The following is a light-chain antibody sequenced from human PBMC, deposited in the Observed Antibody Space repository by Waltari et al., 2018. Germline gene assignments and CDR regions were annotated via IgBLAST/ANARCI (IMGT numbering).Light chain of an antibody. CDR1: QSISNW. Sequence: DIQMTQSPSTLSASVGDRVTITCRASQSISNWLAWYQQKPGKAPMLLIYKASSLQSGVPSRFSGIGSGTEFTLTISSLQPDDFATYSCQQYNSYSPYTFGQGTTLEIK. CDR2: KAS. V-gene: IGKV1-5*03. CDR3: QQYNSYSPYT. J-gene: IGKJ2*01.